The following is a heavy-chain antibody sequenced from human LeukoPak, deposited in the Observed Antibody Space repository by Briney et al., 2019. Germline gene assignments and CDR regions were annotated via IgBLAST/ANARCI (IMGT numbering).Heavy chain of an antibody. D-gene: IGHD6-19*01. Sequence: SETLSLTCTVSGGSISSGSDYCSWIRQPAGKGLEWIGRIYTSGSTNYNPSLKSRVTMSVDTSKNQFSLKLSSVTAADTAVYYCARDLYSSGWYGYYYYMDVWGKGTTVTVSS. CDR2: IYTSGST. CDR1: GGSISSGSDY. CDR3: ARDLYSSGWYGYYYYMDV. J-gene: IGHJ6*03. V-gene: IGHV4-61*02.